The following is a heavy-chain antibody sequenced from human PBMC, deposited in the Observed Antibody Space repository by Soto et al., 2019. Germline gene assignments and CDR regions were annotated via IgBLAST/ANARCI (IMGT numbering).Heavy chain of an antibody. D-gene: IGHD3-9*01. V-gene: IGHV4-34*01. CDR2: INHSGST. CDR1: GGSFSGYY. J-gene: IGHJ4*02. Sequence: SETLSLTGAVYGGSFSGYYWRWIRQPPGKGLEWIGEINHSGSTNYNPSLKSRVTISVDTSKNQFSLELSSVTAADTAVSYWARDSSHHDILTGYFGYWGQGTLVTVSS. CDR3: ARDSSHHDILTGYFGY.